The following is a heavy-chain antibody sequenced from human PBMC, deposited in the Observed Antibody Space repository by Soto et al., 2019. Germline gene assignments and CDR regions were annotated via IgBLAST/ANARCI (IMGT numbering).Heavy chain of an antibody. CDR3: AKGALGWELSYYFDY. Sequence: GGSLRLSCAASGFTFSSYAMSWVRQAPGKGLEWVSAISGSGGSTYYADSVKGRFTISRDNYKNTLYLQMNSLRAEDTAVYYCAKGALGWELSYYFDYWGQGTLVTVSS. D-gene: IGHD1-26*01. V-gene: IGHV3-23*01. J-gene: IGHJ4*02. CDR1: GFTFSSYA. CDR2: ISGSGGST.